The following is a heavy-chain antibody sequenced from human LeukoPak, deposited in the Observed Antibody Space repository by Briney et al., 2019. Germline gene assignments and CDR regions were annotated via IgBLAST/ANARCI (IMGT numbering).Heavy chain of an antibody. D-gene: IGHD1-26*01. CDR2: INQDGSEK. CDR1: GTTFDSHY. Sequence: GGSLGLSCAASGTTFDSHYMTGVAQTPEKGLEWVANINQDGSEKNYVDSVKGRFTISRDNAKKSLYLQMNSLRAEDTAVYYCASAAGWESAYWGQGTLVTVSS. CDR3: ASAAGWESAY. J-gene: IGHJ4*02. V-gene: IGHV3-7*01.